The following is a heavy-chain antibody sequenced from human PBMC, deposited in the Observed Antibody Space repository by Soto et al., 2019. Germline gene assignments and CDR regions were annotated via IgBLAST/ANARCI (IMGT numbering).Heavy chain of an antibody. CDR1: GFTFSSYA. D-gene: IGHD5-18*01. Sequence: QVQLVESGGGVVPPGRSLRLSCAASGFTFSSYAMPWVRQAPGKGLEWVAVISYDGSNKYYADSVKGRFTISRDNSKNTLYLQMNSLRAEDTAVYYCAREVDTAMVDYWGQGTLVTVSS. CDR2: ISYDGSNK. CDR3: AREVDTAMVDY. J-gene: IGHJ4*02. V-gene: IGHV3-30-3*01.